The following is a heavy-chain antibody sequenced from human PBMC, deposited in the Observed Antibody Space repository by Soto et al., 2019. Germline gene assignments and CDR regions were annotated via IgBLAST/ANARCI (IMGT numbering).Heavy chain of an antibody. CDR2: ISYDGSNK. CDR3: ARSRNDFWSDHMGFDAFDI. J-gene: IGHJ3*02. CDR1: GFTFSSYA. D-gene: IGHD3-3*01. V-gene: IGHV3-30-3*01. Sequence: GGSLRLSCAASGFTFSSYAMHWVRQAPGKGLEWVAVISYDGSNKYYADSVKGRFTISRDNSKNTLYLQMNSLRAEDTAVYYCARSRNDFWSDHMGFDAFDIWGQGTMVTVSS.